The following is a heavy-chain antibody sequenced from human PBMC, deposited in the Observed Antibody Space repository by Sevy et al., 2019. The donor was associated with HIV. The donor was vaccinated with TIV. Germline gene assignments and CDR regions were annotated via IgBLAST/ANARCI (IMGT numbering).Heavy chain of an antibody. CDR1: GFTFSTYS. J-gene: IGHJ4*02. CDR3: ARDSAIAAAGTPFDY. V-gene: IGHV3-48*01. CDR2: ISSSSSTI. Sequence: GGSLRLSCAASGFTFSTYSMNWVRQAPGKGLERVSYISSSSSTIYYADSVKGRFTISRDNAKNSLYLQMNSLRAEDTAVYYCARDSAIAAAGTPFDYWGQGTLVTVSS. D-gene: IGHD6-13*01.